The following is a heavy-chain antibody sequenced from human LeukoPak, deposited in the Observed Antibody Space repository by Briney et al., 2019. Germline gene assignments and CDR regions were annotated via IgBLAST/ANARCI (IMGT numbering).Heavy chain of an antibody. J-gene: IGHJ5*02. D-gene: IGHD4-17*01. CDR3: ARGRGLLIQRRGRFDP. Sequence: SETLSLTCAVYGGSISNFHWSWIRQPPGKGLEWIGEINHSGSNNYNPSLRSRVTISVDTSKNQFSLKLTSVTAADTAVYYCARGRGLLIQRRGRFDPWGQGTLVIVSS. CDR2: INHSGSN. V-gene: IGHV4-34*01. CDR1: GGSISNFH.